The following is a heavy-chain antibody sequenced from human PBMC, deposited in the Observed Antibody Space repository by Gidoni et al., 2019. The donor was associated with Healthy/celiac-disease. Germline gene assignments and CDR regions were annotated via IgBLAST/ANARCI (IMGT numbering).Heavy chain of an antibody. Sequence: GGSTSYAQKLQGRVTMTRDTSTSTVYMELSSLRSEDTAVYYCAVVAAAYYGMDVWGQGTTVTVSS. J-gene: IGHJ6*02. D-gene: IGHD2-15*01. CDR3: AVVAAAYYGMDV. V-gene: IGHV1-46*04. CDR2: GGST.